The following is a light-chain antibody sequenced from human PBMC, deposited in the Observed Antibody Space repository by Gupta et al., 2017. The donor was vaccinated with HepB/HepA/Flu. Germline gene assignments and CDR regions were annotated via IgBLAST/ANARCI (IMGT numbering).Light chain of an antibody. CDR3: QAWDNTVV. V-gene: IGLV3-1*01. CDR1: KLGDKY. J-gene: IGLJ2*01. CDR2: QDI. Sequence: SYELTQPPSVSVSPGQTASITCSGDKLGDKYACWYQQKPGQSPKLVMYQDIKRHSGIPERFSGANSGNTATLTISGTQTMDEADYYCQAWDNTVVFGGGTKLTVL.